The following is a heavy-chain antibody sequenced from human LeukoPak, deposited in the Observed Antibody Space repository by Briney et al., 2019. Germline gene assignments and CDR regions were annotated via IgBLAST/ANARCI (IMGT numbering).Heavy chain of an antibody. CDR2: ILSSGSTT. Sequence: GGSLRLSCAASGLTFNNYAMSWVRQAPGNGPEWVSLILSSGSTTYYADSVKGRFTISRDNSKNTLYLQMNSLRAEDTAVYYCAKTDDFSFGFWGQGTLVTVSS. CDR3: AKTDDFSFGF. V-gene: IGHV3-23*01. D-gene: IGHD3-16*01. J-gene: IGHJ1*01. CDR1: GLTFNNYA.